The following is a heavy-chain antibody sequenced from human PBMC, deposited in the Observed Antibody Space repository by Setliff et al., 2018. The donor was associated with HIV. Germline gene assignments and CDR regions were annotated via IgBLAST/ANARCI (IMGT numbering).Heavy chain of an antibody. Sequence: SETLSLTCTVSGGSITSGSHYWSWIRQHPGKGLEWTGYIHYSGITYYKPSLKSRVTISVDRSKRQFSLNLSSVTAADTAVYYCARENYDNNGYGAFDIWGQGTTVTVSS. D-gene: IGHD3-22*01. J-gene: IGHJ3*02. V-gene: IGHV4-31*03. CDR2: IHYSGIT. CDR1: GGSITSGSHY. CDR3: ARENYDNNGYGAFDI.